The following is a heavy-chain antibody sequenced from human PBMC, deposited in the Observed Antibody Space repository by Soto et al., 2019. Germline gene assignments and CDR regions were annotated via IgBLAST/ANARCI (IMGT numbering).Heavy chain of an antibody. V-gene: IGHV3-15*01. CDR2: IKSKSEGETI. CDR3: TRGPVGSTRPLDY. Sequence: EVQLVESGGGLVEPGGSLRLSCAASGFTFSNAWMSWVRQAPGKGLEWVGRIKSKSEGETIDNATPVKGRFTISRDDSKNTLYLQMNSLKSEDTGVYYCTRGPVGSTRPLDYWGQGTLVTVSS. CDR1: GFTFSNAW. D-gene: IGHD2-2*01. J-gene: IGHJ4*02.